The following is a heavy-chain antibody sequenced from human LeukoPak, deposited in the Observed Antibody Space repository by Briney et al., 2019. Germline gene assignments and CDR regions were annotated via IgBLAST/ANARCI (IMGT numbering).Heavy chain of an antibody. J-gene: IGHJ4*02. CDR3: AKAPRIFGVVIDN. D-gene: IGHD3-3*01. V-gene: IGHV3-23*01. CDR2: ISGIGGTT. CDR1: AFTFSNYV. Sequence: GGSLRLSCAASAFTFSNYVMSWVRQAPGKGLEWVSAISGIGGTTYYADSVKGRFTISRDNSKNTLYLHMSSLRAEDTAIYYCAKAPRIFGVVIDNWGQGILVTVSS.